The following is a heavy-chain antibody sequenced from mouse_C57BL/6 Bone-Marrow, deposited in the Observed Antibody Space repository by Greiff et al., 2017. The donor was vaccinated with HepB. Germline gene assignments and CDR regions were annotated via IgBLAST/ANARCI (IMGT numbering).Heavy chain of an antibody. CDR2: ISGGGGNT. CDR1: GFTFSSYT. V-gene: IGHV5-9*01. D-gene: IGHD1-1*01. CDR3: ARQLRGAMDY. J-gene: IGHJ4*01. Sequence: EVMLVESGGGLVKPGGSLKLSCAASGFTFSSYTMSWVRQTPEKRLEWVATISGGGGNTYYPDSVKGRFTISRDNAKNTLYLQMSSLRSEDTALYYCARQLRGAMDYWGQGTSVTVSS.